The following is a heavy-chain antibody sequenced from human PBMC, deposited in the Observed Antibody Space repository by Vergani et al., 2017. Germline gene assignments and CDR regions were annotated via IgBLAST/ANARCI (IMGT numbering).Heavy chain of an antibody. V-gene: IGHV4-31*03. CDR3: ARQRSYDILTGYPGMDV. Sequence: QVQLQESGPGLVKPSQTLSLTCTVSGGSISSGGYYWSWIRQHPGKGLEWIGYIYYSGSTYYNPSLKSRVTISVDTSKNPFSLKLSSVTAADTAVYYCARQRSYDILTGYPGMDVWGQGTTVTVAS. CDR1: GGSISSGGYY. J-gene: IGHJ6*02. D-gene: IGHD3-9*01. CDR2: IYYSGST.